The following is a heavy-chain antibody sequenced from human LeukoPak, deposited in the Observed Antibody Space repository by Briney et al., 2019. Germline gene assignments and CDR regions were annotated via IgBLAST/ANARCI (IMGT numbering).Heavy chain of an antibody. CDR2: VSSNGGRT. Sequence: GGSLRLSCSASGFTFSSYAMHWVRQAPGKGLEYVSAVSSNGGRTYYSDSVKGRFTVSRDKSKNTLYLQMSSLRAEDTAVYYCVKGGYSYAYGFDPWGQGTLVTVSS. D-gene: IGHD5-18*01. CDR1: GFTFSSYA. CDR3: VKGGYSYAYGFDP. J-gene: IGHJ5*02. V-gene: IGHV3-64D*06.